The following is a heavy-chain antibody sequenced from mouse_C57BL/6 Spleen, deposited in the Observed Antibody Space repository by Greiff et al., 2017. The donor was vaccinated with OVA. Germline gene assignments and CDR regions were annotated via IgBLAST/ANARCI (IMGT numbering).Heavy chain of an antibody. CDR2: IDPSDSYT. V-gene: IGHV1-69*01. D-gene: IGHD1-1*01. Sequence: VQLQQPGAELVMPGASVTLSCKASGYTFTSYWMPWVKQRPGQGLEWIGEIDPSDSYTNYNQKFKGKSTLTVDKSSSTAYMQLSSLTSEDSAVYYCARGYGSSYDYAMDYWGQGTSVTVSS. CDR3: ARGYGSSYDYAMDY. J-gene: IGHJ4*01. CDR1: GYTFTSYW.